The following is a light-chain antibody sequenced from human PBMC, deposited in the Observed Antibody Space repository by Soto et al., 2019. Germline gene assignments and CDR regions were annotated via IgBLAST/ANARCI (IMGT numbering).Light chain of an antibody. CDR3: QQYYSTLWT. Sequence: DIVMTQSPDSLAVSLGERATINCKSSQSVLYSSNNKNYLAWYQQKPGQPPKLLIYWASTRESGVPDRSSGSGSGTEFTLTISSLQAEDAALYYCQQYYSTLWTFGQGTKVEIK. J-gene: IGKJ1*01. CDR1: QSVLYSSNNKNY. V-gene: IGKV4-1*01. CDR2: WAS.